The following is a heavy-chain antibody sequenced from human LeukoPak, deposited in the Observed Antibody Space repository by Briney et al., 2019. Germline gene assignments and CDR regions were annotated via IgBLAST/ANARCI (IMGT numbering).Heavy chain of an antibody. CDR1: GGSISSCY. CDR3: ARAETNPRDTSGWYGNYFDY. J-gene: IGHJ4*02. V-gene: IGHV4-4*07. CDR2: IYTSGST. D-gene: IGHD6-19*01. Sequence: SETLSLTCTVSGGSISSCYWSWIRQPAGKGLEWIGRIYTSGSTNYNPSLKSRVTMSLDTSKNQFSLKLSSVTAADTAVYYCARAETNPRDTSGWYGNYFDYWGQGTLVTVSS.